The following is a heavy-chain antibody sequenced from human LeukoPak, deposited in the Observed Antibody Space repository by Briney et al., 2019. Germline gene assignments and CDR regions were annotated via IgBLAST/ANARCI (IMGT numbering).Heavy chain of an antibody. Sequence: GGSLRLSCAASGFTFSSYAMSWVRQAPGKGLEWVSGVTGNGYTTYYADSVKGHFTISRDTSKNTLDLQMESLRAVDTGVYYCVKDSLWGVVVILGGAIFDNWGQGTLVTVSS. V-gene: IGHV3-23*01. CDR2: VTGNGYTT. D-gene: IGHD3-16*01. CDR1: GFTFSSYA. J-gene: IGHJ4*02. CDR3: VKDSLWGVVVILGGAIFDN.